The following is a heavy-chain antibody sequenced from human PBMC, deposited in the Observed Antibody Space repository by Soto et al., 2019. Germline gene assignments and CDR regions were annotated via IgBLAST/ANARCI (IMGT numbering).Heavy chain of an antibody. D-gene: IGHD1-26*01. CDR2: ITGSGSNA. Sequence: GVSLRRSCAASGFSFSSYDMSWVRQAPGKGLQRVPIITGSGSNADYADSVRGLFTISRDTSKNTLYLQMNSLRAEDTAFQQCAKGPGIMGSPILDYY. J-gene: IGHJ6*01. V-gene: IGHV3-23*01. CDR1: GFSFSSYD. CDR3: AKGPGIMGSPILDYY.